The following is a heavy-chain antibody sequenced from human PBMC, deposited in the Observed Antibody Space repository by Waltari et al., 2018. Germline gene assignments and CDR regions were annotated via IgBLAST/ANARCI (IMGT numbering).Heavy chain of an antibody. J-gene: IGHJ4*02. CDR3: ARSTGWAGTVDY. CDR1: GYTFTGYY. Sequence: QVPLVQSGAEVKKPWASVKVSCKASGYTFTGYYMHWVRQAPGQGLEWMGWINPNRGGTNYEQKLQGRGTMTRDTSISTAYMERSRLRSDDTAVYYCARSTGWAGTVDYWGQGTLVTVSS. CDR2: INPNRGGT. V-gene: IGHV1-2*02. D-gene: IGHD6-19*01.